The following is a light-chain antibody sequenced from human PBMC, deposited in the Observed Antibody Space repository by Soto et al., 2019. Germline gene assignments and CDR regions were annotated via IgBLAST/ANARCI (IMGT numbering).Light chain of an antibody. CDR2: KAS. CDR1: QSVSTW. Sequence: DIQMTQSPSPLSASVGDRVTITCRASQSVSTWLAWYQQKPGKAPKLLIYKASTLESGVPSRFSGSGSGSEFTLAISSLQPDDFATYYCQQYNSVSLLTFGGGTKVEIK. CDR3: QQYNSVSLLT. V-gene: IGKV1-5*03. J-gene: IGKJ4*01.